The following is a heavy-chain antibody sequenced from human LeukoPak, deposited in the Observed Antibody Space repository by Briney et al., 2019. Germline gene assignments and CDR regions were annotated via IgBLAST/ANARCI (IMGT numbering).Heavy chain of an antibody. J-gene: IGHJ4*02. Sequence: PGGSLRLSCAGSGFTFSDYSMRWVRQAPGKGLERVSYISTSTNYTNYADSVKGRFTISRDNAKISLLLQMNSLRADDTAVYYCARVGWDLFQGAGIDYWGQGTLVTVSS. D-gene: IGHD1-26*01. CDR2: ISTSTNYT. V-gene: IGHV3-11*05. CDR1: GFTFSDYS. CDR3: ARVGWDLFQGAGIDY.